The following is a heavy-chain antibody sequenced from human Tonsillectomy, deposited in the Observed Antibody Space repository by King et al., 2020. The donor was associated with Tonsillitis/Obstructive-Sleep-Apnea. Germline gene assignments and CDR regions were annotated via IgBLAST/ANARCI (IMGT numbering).Heavy chain of an antibody. J-gene: IGHJ6*03. Sequence: VQLVESGGGSVQPGGSLRLSCAASGFTFTSYAMTWVRQAPGKGLEWVSSISDNGAGTHYADSVKGRFTISRGNSKNTLYLQMNSLRVDDTAVYYCAGGPAGADYYYMDVWGKGTTVTVSS. CDR1: GFTFTSYA. CDR3: AGGPAGADYYYMDV. CDR2: ISDNGAGT. V-gene: IGHV3-23*04. D-gene: IGHD6-19*01.